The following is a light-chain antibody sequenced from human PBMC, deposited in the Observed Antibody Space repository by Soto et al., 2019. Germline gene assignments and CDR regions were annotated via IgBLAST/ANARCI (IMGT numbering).Light chain of an antibody. V-gene: IGKV4-1*01. CDR2: WAS. CDR3: QQYGSSPIT. J-gene: IGKJ5*01. CDR1: RSVLYKSNNKNH. Sequence: DIVMTQSPDSLAVSLGERATMNCKCSRSVLYKSNNKNHLAWYQQKPGQPPQLIIYWASTRESGVPERFSGSGSGTDFTLTITPLEPEDFAVYFCQQYGSSPITFGQGTRREIK.